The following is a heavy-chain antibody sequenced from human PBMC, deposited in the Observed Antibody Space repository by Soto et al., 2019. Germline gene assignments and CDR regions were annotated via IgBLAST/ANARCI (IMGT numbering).Heavy chain of an antibody. CDR2: IYWDDDK. CDR3: AHRRSYCSGGSCYSGFDY. J-gene: IGHJ4*02. V-gene: IGHV2-5*02. CDR1: GFSLSTSGVG. Sequence: QITLKESGPTLVKPTQTLTLTCTFSGFSLSTSGVGVGWIRQPPGKALEWLALIYWDDDKRYSPSLKSRLTXXKXXSKNQVVLTMTNMDPVDTATYYCAHRRSYCSGGSCYSGFDYWGQGTLVTVSS. D-gene: IGHD2-15*01.